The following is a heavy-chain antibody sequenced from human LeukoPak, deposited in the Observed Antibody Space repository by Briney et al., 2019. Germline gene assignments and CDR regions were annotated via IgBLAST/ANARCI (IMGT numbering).Heavy chain of an antibody. V-gene: IGHV3-23*01. D-gene: IGHD4-17*01. Sequence: GGSLRLSCAASGFTFSNYAMTWVRQAPGKGLQWVSAISGDAIYTYYLDSVKGRFTTSRDNSKNTLFLQMNSLRADDTAVYFCAKNYGTSRPFYDYWGQGIVVTVSS. CDR3: AKNYGTSRPFYDY. J-gene: IGHJ4*02. CDR1: GFTFSNYA. CDR2: ISGDAIYT.